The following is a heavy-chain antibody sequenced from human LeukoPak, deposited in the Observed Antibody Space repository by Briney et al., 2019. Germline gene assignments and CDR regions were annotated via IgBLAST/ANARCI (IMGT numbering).Heavy chain of an antibody. V-gene: IGHV3-66*02. J-gene: IGHJ3*02. CDR3: ARTTVVTHTTDAFDI. Sequence: GGSLRLSCAASGFTVSANYMSWVRQAPGEGLERLAVLYSGGETYYADSVKGRFTISRDNSKNTLYLQMNRLRPDDTAVYYCARTTVVTHTTDAFDIRGQGTAVTVSS. D-gene: IGHD2-21*02. CDR2: LYSGGET. CDR1: GFTVSANY.